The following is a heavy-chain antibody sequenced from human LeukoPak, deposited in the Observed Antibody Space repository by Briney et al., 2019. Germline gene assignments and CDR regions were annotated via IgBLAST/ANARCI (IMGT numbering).Heavy chain of an antibody. CDR2: IYYSGST. V-gene: IGHV4-39*07. CDR1: GGSISSSSYY. Sequence: SETLSLTCTVSGGSISSSSYYWGWIRQPPGKGLEWIGSIYYSGSTYYNPSLKSRVTISVDTSKNQFSLKLSSVTAADTAVYYCARGAYSSGWYVGFDYWGQGTLVTVSS. CDR3: ARGAYSSGWYVGFDY. D-gene: IGHD6-19*01. J-gene: IGHJ4*02.